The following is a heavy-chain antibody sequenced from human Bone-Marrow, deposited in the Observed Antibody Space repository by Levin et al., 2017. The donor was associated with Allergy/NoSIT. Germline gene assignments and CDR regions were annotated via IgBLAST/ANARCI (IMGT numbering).Heavy chain of an antibody. J-gene: IGHJ3*02. Sequence: ASVKVSCKASGYTFTDYYMNWVRQAPGQGLEWMGWINPKSGGTNYAQKFQGRVTMTRDTSISTAYMELSGLRSDDTAVYYCARDPDYYDRAFDTWGQGTMVTVSS. CDR1: GYTFTDYY. V-gene: IGHV1-2*02. CDR2: INPKSGGT. CDR3: ARDPDYYDRAFDT. D-gene: IGHD3-22*01.